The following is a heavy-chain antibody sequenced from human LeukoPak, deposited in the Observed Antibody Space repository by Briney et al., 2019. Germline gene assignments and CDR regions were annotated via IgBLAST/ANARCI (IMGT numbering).Heavy chain of an antibody. CDR1: AFTFSDYY. V-gene: IGHV3-11*01. CDR2: ITSSGDDI. D-gene: IGHD5/OR15-5a*01. CDR3: ASDIVSTSGDF. Sequence: GGSLTLSCAASAFTFSDYYMSWIRQAPGKGLEWVAYITSSGDDIYYADSVKGRFTISRDNAKNALFLRKSSLRVEDTATYYCASDIVSTSGDFWGQGALVSVSS. J-gene: IGHJ4*02.